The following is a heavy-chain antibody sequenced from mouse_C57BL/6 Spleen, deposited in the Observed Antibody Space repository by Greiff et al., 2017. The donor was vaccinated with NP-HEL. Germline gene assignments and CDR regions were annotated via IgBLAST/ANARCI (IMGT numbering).Heavy chain of an antibody. CDR3: AVWLRRAMDY. CDR2: ISSGSSTI. J-gene: IGHJ4*01. CDR1: GFTFSDYG. V-gene: IGHV5-17*01. Sequence: EVKLMESGGGLVKPGGSLKLSCAASGFTFSDYGMHWVRQAPEKGLEWVAYISSGSSTIYYADTVKGRFTISRDNAKNTLFLQMTSLRSEDTAMYYCAVWLRRAMDYWGQGTSVTVSS. D-gene: IGHD2-2*01.